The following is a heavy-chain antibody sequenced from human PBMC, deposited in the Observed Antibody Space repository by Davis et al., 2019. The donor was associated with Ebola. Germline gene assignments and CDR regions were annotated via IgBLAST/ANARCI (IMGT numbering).Heavy chain of an antibody. Sequence: PGGSLRLSCAASGLTVSTSYMSWVRQAPGKGLEWVSMMFDGGTTHYADSVKGRFTISRDNSENTLYLQMNGLRVEDTAVYYCARDDYDILTGYFDYWGQGTLVTVSS. CDR1: GLTVSTSY. V-gene: IGHV3-53*01. J-gene: IGHJ4*02. CDR2: MFDGGTT. D-gene: IGHD3-9*01. CDR3: ARDDYDILTGYFDY.